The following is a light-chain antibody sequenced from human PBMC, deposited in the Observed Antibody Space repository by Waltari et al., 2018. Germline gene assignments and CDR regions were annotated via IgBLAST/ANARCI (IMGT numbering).Light chain of an antibody. CDR3: QQSYS. Sequence: DIQMTQSPSSLSASVRDRVTITCRASQSSSDYLNWYQQKPGKAPKLLIYAASTLQSGVPSRFSGSGSGTDFALTISSLQPEDFATYYCQQSYSFGQGTRLEIK. CDR2: AAS. V-gene: IGKV1-39*01. J-gene: IGKJ5*01. CDR1: QSSSDY.